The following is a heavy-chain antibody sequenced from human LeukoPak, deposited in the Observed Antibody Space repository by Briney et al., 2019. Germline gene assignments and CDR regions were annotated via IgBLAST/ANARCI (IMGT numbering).Heavy chain of an antibody. CDR3: ARHRGRDGSSYYLDY. D-gene: IGHD6-6*01. J-gene: IGHJ4*02. V-gene: IGHV5-10-1*01. Sequence: GESLKISCKGSGYSFTSYWISWVRQMPGKGLEWMGRIDPSDSYTNYSPSFQGHVTISADKSISTAYLQWSSLKASDTAMFYCARHRGRDGSSYYLDYWGQGTLVSVSS. CDR1: GYSFTSYW. CDR2: IDPSDSYT.